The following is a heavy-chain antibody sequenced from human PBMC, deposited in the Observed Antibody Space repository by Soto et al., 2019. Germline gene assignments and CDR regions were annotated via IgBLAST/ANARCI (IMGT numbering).Heavy chain of an antibody. D-gene: IGHD3-3*01. CDR3: ARANDFWSGYYTSPFYFDY. CDR1: GYTFTGYY. J-gene: IGHJ4*02. V-gene: IGHV1-2*04. Sequence: ASVKVSCKASGYTFTGYYMHWVRQAPGQGLEWMGWINPNSGGTNYAQNFQGWVTMTRDTSISTAYMELSRLRSDDTAVYYCARANDFWSGYYTSPFYFDYWGQGTLVTVSS. CDR2: INPNSGGT.